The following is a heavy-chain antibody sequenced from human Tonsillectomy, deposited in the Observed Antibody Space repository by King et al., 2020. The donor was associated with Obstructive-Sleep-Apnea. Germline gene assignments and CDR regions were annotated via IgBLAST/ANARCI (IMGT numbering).Heavy chain of an antibody. V-gene: IGHV4-31*03. Sequence: QLQESGPGLVKPSQTLSLTCTVSGGSISSGGYYWSWIRQHPGKGLEWIGYIYYSGSTYYNPSLKSRVTISVDTSKNQFSLKLSSVTAADTAVYYCARGRAVGVVAATYGFDPWGQGTLVTVSS. D-gene: IGHD2-15*01. J-gene: IGHJ5*02. CDR3: ARGRAVGVVAATYGFDP. CDR2: IYYSGST. CDR1: GGSISSGGYY.